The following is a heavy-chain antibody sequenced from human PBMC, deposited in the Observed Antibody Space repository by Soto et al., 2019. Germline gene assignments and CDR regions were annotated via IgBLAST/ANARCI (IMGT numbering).Heavy chain of an antibody. V-gene: IGHV4-59*01. CDR3: ARDNWNRYFDY. D-gene: IGHD1-20*01. Sequence: SETLSLTCTVSGDSITNYYWSWIRQPPGKGLEWIGYIFYSGSTDYNPSLKSRVTISVDTSKNQFSLKLSSVTAADTAVYYCARDNWNRYFDYWGQGTLVTVSS. J-gene: IGHJ4*02. CDR1: GDSITNYY. CDR2: IFYSGST.